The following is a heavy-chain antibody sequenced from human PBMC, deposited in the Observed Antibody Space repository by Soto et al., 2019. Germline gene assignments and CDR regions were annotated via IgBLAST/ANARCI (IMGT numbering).Heavy chain of an antibody. V-gene: IGHV3-15*05. D-gene: IGHD7-27*01. CDR3: LGDWLHP. CDR2: IKSESVGGTT. Sequence: EVQLVASGGDLVKPGGSLRLACAGSGFSFRNAWMSWVRQAPGKGPEWIGRIKSESVGGTTDYAAPVKGRFTVSRDDSKNTVYLHMSSLKIEVTAVYYCLGDWLHPWGQGTLVTVSS. J-gene: IGHJ5*02. CDR1: GFSFRNAW.